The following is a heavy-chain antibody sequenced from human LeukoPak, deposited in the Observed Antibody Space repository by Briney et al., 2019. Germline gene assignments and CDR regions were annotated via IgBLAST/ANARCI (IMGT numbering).Heavy chain of an antibody. D-gene: IGHD5-24*01. CDR2: IWYDGSNK. V-gene: IGHV3-33*01. Sequence: GGSLRLSCAASGFTFSSYGMHWVRQAPGKGLEWVAVIWYDGSNKYYADSVKGRFTISRDNSKNTLYLQMNSLRAEDTAAYYCARVPNRSGDGYNFDYWGQGTLVTVSS. J-gene: IGHJ4*02. CDR3: ARVPNRSGDGYNFDY. CDR1: GFTFSSYG.